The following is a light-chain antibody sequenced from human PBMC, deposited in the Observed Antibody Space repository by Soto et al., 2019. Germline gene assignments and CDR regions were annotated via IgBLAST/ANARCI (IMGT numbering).Light chain of an antibody. CDR3: ATWDGSLPGEV. J-gene: IGLJ2*01. Sequence: QSALTQPPSASGSPGQSVTISCTGTSSDVGGYKYVSWYQQVPGTAPKLLIYDNNKRPSGIPDRFSGSKSGTSGTLDITGLQTGDEADYYCATWDGSLPGEVFGGGTKVTVL. CDR1: SSDVGGYKY. V-gene: IGLV1-51*01. CDR2: DNN.